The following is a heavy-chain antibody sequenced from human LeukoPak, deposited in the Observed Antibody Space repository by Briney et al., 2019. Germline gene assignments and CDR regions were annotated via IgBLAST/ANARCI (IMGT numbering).Heavy chain of an antibody. D-gene: IGHD5-18*01. J-gene: IGHJ6*03. CDR3: ARRGRIQYYYYMDV. Sequence: SETLSLTCTVSGGSISSYYWSWIRQPPGKGLEWIGEINHSGSTNYNPSLKSRVTISVDTSKNQFSLKLSSVTAADTAVYYCARRGRIQYYYYMDVWGKGTTVTVSS. V-gene: IGHV4-34*01. CDR1: GGSISSYY. CDR2: INHSGST.